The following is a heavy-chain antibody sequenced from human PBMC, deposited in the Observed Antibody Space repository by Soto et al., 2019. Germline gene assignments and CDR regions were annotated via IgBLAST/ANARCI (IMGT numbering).Heavy chain of an antibody. CDR3: AREYCSGGSCYSGYYGMDV. Sequence: PGGSLRLSCAASGFTFSSYAMHWVRQAPGKGLEWVAVISYDGSNKYYADSVKGRFTISRDNSKNTLYLQMNSLRAEDTAVYYCAREYCSGGSCYSGYYGMDVWGQGTTVTVSS. D-gene: IGHD2-15*01. CDR2: ISYDGSNK. V-gene: IGHV3-30-3*01. J-gene: IGHJ6*02. CDR1: GFTFSSYA.